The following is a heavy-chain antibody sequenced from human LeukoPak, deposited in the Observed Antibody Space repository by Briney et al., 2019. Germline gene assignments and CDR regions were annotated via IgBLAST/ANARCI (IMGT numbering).Heavy chain of an antibody. D-gene: IGHD4-17*01. Sequence: SETLSLTCTVSGGSISSTSYYWGWIRQPPGKGLEWIGNIYYSGSTNYNPSLKSRVTISVDTSKNQFSLKLTSVTAADTAVYYCARHVILRTVTRVATYFDYWGQGTLVTVSS. CDR1: GGSISSTSYY. CDR2: IYYSGST. V-gene: IGHV4-39*01. CDR3: ARHVILRTVTRVATYFDY. J-gene: IGHJ4*02.